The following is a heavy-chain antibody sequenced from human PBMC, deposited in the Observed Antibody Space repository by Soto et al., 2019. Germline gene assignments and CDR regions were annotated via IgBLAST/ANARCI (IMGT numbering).Heavy chain of an antibody. J-gene: IGHJ3*02. CDR2: MNPNSGNT. Sequence: ASVKVSCKAPGYTFTSYDINWVRQATGQGLEWMGWMNPNSGNTGYAQKFQGRVTMTRNTSISTAYMELSSLRSEDTAVYYCARGPTGSYDYIWGSYRYGAFDIWGQGTMVTVSS. D-gene: IGHD3-16*02. CDR1: GYTFTSYD. V-gene: IGHV1-8*01. CDR3: ARGPTGSYDYIWGSYRYGAFDI.